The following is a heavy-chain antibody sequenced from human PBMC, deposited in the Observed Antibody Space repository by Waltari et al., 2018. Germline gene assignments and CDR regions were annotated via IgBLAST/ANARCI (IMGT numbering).Heavy chain of an antibody. CDR1: GLPVTIKY. J-gene: IGHJ4*02. CDR2: IDSAAGT. D-gene: IGHD3-16*01. CDR3: ARVGASAAGPYDY. Sequence: EVQLVESGGGLVHLGGSLRLSCAASGLPVTIKYMGWVRQAPGKGLECVSVIDSAAGTKYADSVKGRCTVSRDTSKNTVYLQMNSLRVEDTAVYFCARVGASAAGPYDYWGQGTLVTVSS. V-gene: IGHV3-66*01.